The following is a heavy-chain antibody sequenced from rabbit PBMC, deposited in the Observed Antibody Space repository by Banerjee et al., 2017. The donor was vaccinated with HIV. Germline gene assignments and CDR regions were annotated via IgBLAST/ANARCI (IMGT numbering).Heavy chain of an antibody. CDR2: IDIGSSGFT. CDR1: GVSFSISSY. D-gene: IGHD8-1*01. Sequence: QSWEESGGDLVKPGASLTLTCTASGVSFSISSYMCWVRQAPGKGLEWIACIDIGSSGFTYFATWAKGRFTISKTSSTTVTLQMTRLTVADTATYFCARDTASSFSSYGMDLWGPGTLVTVS. J-gene: IGHJ6*01. CDR3: ARDTASSFSSYGMDL. V-gene: IGHV1S40*01.